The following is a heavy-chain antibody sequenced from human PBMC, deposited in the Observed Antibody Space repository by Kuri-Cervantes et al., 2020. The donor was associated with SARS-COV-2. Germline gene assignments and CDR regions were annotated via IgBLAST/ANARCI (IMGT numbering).Heavy chain of an antibody. CDR2: ISGYNGDT. CDR1: GYTSRGDG. J-gene: IGHJ5*02. V-gene: IGHV1-18*01. Sequence: ASVKVSCKASGYTSRGDGFSWVRQARGGGLEWMGWISGYNGDTKYAAKFQGRVTMTRDTSTNTAYMELNNLRSDDTAVYYCAKWYHDYTWETWRYNYFDPWGPGTLVTVSS. CDR3: AKWYHDYTWETWRYNYFDP. D-gene: IGHD3-16*01.